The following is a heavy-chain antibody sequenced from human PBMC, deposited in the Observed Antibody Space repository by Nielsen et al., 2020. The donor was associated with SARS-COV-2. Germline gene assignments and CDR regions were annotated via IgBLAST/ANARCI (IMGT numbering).Heavy chain of an antibody. J-gene: IGHJ3*02. D-gene: IGHD3-3*01. V-gene: IGHV3-21*01. CDR2: ISSRSDYI. Sequence: GESLNISCAASGFIFSDYNMNWVRQAPGKGLEWVSFISSRSDYIYYADSMKGRFTISRDNAKNSLFLQMNRLRVEDTAVYYCARDGGRRTMFGVNHRVRKDAFDIWGQVTMVTVSS. CDR1: GFIFSDYN. CDR3: ARDGGRRTMFGVNHRVRKDAFDI.